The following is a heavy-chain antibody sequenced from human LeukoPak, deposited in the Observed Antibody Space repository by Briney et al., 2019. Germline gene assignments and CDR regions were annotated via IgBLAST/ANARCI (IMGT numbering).Heavy chain of an antibody. J-gene: IGHJ6*02. Sequence: SETLSLTCTVSGDSTSSDRYYGGWVRQPPGKGLEWIGYIDYSGSTNYTPSLKSRVTISVDTSKNQFSLKLSSVTAADTALYYCAREAWVSGDSKYRYYGIDVWGQGTTVTVSS. CDR1: GDSTSSDRYY. V-gene: IGHV4-61*01. CDR2: IDYSGST. D-gene: IGHD4-17*01. CDR3: AREAWVSGDSKYRYYGIDV.